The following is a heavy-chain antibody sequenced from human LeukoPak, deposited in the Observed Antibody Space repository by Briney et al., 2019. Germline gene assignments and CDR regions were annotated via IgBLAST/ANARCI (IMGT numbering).Heavy chain of an antibody. CDR3: ARDPESFRQDIDL. V-gene: IGHV1-2*02. D-gene: IGHD2-15*01. J-gene: IGHJ5*02. Sequence: GASVKVSCKASGYTFRDYHIHWVRQAPGQRLEWMGWINPKNGDTNYAQKFQGRVAMTGDTSISTIYMELSSLRSDDSALYYCARDPESFRQDIDLWGQGTLVTVSS. CDR1: GYTFRDYH. CDR2: INPKNGDT.